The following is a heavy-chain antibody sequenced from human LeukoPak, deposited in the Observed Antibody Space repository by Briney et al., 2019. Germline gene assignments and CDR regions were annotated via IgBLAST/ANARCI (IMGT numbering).Heavy chain of an antibody. CDR2: IYTSGST. Sequence: SETLSLTCTVSGGSISSYYWSWIRQPAGKGLEWIGRIYTSGSTNYNPSLKSRVTMSVDTSKNQFSLKLSSVTAADTAVYYCARGRYDFWRKPNWFDPWGQGTLVTVSS. CDR3: ARGRYDFWRKPNWFDP. V-gene: IGHV4-4*07. D-gene: IGHD3-3*01. J-gene: IGHJ5*02. CDR1: GGSISSYY.